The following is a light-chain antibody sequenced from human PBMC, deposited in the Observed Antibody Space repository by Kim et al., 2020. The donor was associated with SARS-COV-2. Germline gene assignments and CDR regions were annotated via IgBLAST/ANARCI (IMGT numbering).Light chain of an antibody. CDR3: QQYNTYPYA. Sequence: DIRMTQSPPSLSATVGDKVTITCRARQDIRNRLAWSQQKPGKAPKSLIYTASTLLNGVPSKFSGSGSGTEFTLTITSLQPDDLATYYCQQYNTYPYAFGQETKLEI. CDR2: TAS. J-gene: IGKJ2*01. V-gene: IGKV1-16*02. CDR1: QDIRNR.